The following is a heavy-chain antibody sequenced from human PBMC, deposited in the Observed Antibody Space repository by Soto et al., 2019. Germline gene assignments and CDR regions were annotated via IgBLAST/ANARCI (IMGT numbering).Heavy chain of an antibody. D-gene: IGHD6-6*01. V-gene: IGHV5-51*01. CDR2: IYPGDSDT. J-gene: IGHJ6*02. CDR3: ARNWDSSSEYYYYGMDV. Sequence: GESLKISCKGSGYSFTSYWIGWVRQMPGKGLEWMGIIYPGDSDTRYSPSFQGQVTISADKSISTAYLQWSSLKASDTAMYYCARNWDSSSEYYYYGMDVWGQGTTVTVSS. CDR1: GYSFTSYW.